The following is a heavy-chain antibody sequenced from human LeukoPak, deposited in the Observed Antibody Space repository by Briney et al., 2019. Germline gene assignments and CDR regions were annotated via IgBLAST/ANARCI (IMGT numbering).Heavy chain of an antibody. V-gene: IGHV3-11*04. CDR2: IRSSGSPI. J-gene: IGHJ4*02. CDR3: ARVAVGATRVDFDY. Sequence: GGTLRLSCAASGFTVSSNYMSWVRQAPGKGLEWISYIRSSGSPIYYADSVRGRFTISKDNAKNSLYLQMNSLRDEDTAVYYCARVAVGATRVDFDYWGQGTLVTVSS. D-gene: IGHD1-26*01. CDR1: GFTVSSNY.